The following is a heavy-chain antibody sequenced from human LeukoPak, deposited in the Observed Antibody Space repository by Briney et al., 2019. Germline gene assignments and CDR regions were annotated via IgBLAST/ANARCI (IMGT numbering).Heavy chain of an antibody. CDR3: AKGYSSGWYGDWFDP. V-gene: IGHV3-9*01. CDR1: GFTFNDYA. CDR2: ISWNSGAM. Sequence: GRSLRLSCAASGFTFNDYAMHWVRQVPGKGLEWVSGISWNSGAMGYADSVRGRFTISRANTKNSLFLQMNSLRPEDTAFYYCAKGYSSGWYGDWFDPWGQGTLVTVSS. J-gene: IGHJ5*02. D-gene: IGHD6-19*01.